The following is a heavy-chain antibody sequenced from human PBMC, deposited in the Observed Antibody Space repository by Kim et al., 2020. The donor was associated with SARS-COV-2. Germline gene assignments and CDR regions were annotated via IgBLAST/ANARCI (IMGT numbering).Heavy chain of an antibody. CDR2: NSSSSSYT. V-gene: IGHV3-11*05. CDR3: AIGGYDYVWGSFWVSYY. Sequence: GGSLRLSCAASGFTFSDYYMSWIRQAPGKGLEWDSYNSSSSSYTNYADSVKGRFSISRDNANNSLYLQINSLRAEDTAGYFCAIGGYDYVWGSFWVSYY. J-gene: IGHJ6*01. CDR1: GFTFSDYY. D-gene: IGHD3-16*01.